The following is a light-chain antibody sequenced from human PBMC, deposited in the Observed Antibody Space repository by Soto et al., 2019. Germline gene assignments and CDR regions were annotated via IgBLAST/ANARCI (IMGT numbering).Light chain of an antibody. CDR1: QSVLYSSNNKNY. CDR2: WAS. CDR3: QQYFSTPQT. Sequence: DIVMTQSPDSLAVSLGERATINCKSSQSVLYSSNNKNYLAWYQQKPGQPPKLLIYWASTRESVVPDRFSGSGSGTDFTLTISSLKAEDLAVYYCQQYFSTPQTFGPGTKVDIK. J-gene: IGKJ3*01. V-gene: IGKV4-1*01.